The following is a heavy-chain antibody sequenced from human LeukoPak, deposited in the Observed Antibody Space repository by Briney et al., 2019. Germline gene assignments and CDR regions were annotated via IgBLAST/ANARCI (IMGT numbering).Heavy chain of an antibody. Sequence: SETLSLTCAVYGGSSSGYYWSWLRQPPGKGVEWIGEINHSGSTNYNPSLKRRVTISVDQSKNQSSLRQRSIDAAGQGVYLCLRGGFRVVTRYWGQKTLVTVSS. CDR3: LRGGFRVVTRY. V-gene: IGHV4-34*01. D-gene: IGHD3-10*01. J-gene: IGHJ4*02. CDR1: GGSSSGYY. CDR2: INHSGST.